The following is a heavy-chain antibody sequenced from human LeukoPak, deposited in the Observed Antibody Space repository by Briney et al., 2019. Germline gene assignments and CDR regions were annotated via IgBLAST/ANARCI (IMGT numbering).Heavy chain of an antibody. J-gene: IGHJ5*02. CDR2: IYYSGST. V-gene: IGHV4-59*08. CDR3: ARQRFAPLNWFDP. D-gene: IGHD3-10*01. CDR1: GGSISSYY. Sequence: SETLSLTCTVSGGSISSYYWSWIRQPPGKGLEWIGYIYYSGSTNYNPSLTSRVTISVDTSKNQFSLKLSSVTAADTAVYYCARQRFAPLNWFDPWGQGTLVTVSS.